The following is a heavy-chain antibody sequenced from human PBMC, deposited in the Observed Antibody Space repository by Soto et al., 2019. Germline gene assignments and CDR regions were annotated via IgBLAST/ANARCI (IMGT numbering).Heavy chain of an antibody. J-gene: IGHJ6*02. CDR1: SGTISSRSHY. CDR2: IDDSGST. D-gene: IGHD1-1*01. V-gene: IGHV4-39*01. CDR3: ARQGRNTRIVLIKHYATDF. Sequence: ETLSLTCTVSSGTISSRSHYWAWIRQPPGKGLEWIGVIDDSGSTHYSESLKSRVTISVDTSKNQFSLKVSSVTATDTAVYYCARQGRNTRIVLIKHYATDFWGQGTAVTVSS.